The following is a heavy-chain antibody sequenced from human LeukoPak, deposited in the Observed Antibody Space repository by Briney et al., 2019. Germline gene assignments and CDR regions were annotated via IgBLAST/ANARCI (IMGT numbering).Heavy chain of an antibody. CDR3: ARTYSSGWDYYYYMDV. Sequence: GASVKVSCKASGYTFTSYDINWVRQATGQGLEWMGWMNPNSGNTGYAQKFQGRVTITRNTSISTAYMELSSLRSEDTAAYYSARTYSSGWDYYYYMDVWGKGTTVTVSS. D-gene: IGHD6-19*01. J-gene: IGHJ6*03. CDR2: MNPNSGNT. V-gene: IGHV1-8*03. CDR1: GYTFTSYD.